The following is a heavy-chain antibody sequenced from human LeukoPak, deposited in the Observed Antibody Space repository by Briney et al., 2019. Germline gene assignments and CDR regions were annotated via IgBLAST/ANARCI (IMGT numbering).Heavy chain of an antibody. D-gene: IGHD3-22*01. CDR1: GFTFSDYY. CDR3: ARSIGSYYTMDV. CDR2: ISGSGSDL. V-gene: IGHV3-11*01. Sequence: PGGSLRLSCIAYGFTFSDYYMNWIRQAPGRGLEWVSYISGSGSDLYYADSVKGRFTISRDNAKNSLYLQMNSLRAGGTAVYYCARSIGSYYTMDVWGQGTTVTVSS. J-gene: IGHJ6*02.